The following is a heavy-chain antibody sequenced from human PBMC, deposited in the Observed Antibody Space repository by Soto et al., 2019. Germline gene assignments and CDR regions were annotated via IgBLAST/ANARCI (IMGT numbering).Heavy chain of an antibody. D-gene: IGHD6-19*01. Sequence: SETLSLTCTVSGGSISSSSYYWGWIRQPPGKGLEWIGSIYYSGSTYYNPSLKSRVTISVDTSKNQFSLKLSSVTAADTAVYYCARRSGSGWKYCGQGTMVTVYS. CDR2: IYYSGST. CDR1: GGSISSSSYY. V-gene: IGHV4-39*01. CDR3: ARRSGSGWKY. J-gene: IGHJ4*02.